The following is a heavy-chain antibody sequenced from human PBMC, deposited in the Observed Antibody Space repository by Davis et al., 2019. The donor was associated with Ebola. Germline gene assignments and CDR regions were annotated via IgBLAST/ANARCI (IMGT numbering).Heavy chain of an antibody. CDR3: AREGYSSSYAFFDY. Sequence: PGGSLRLSCVVSGFTFSTYDMNWVRQAPGKGLEWVSYISSGSDSIYYADSVKGRFTISRDNAKNSVFLEMNSLRAEDTAVYYCAREGYSSSYAFFDYWGQGTLVTVSS. V-gene: IGHV3-48*04. D-gene: IGHD6-6*01. J-gene: IGHJ4*02. CDR1: GFTFSTYD. CDR2: ISSGSDSI.